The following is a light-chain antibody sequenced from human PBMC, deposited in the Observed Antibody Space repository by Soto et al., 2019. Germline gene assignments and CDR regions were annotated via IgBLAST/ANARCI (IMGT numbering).Light chain of an antibody. V-gene: IGKV1-27*01. Sequence: DIQMTQSPSSLSASVGDRVTITCRASQGISNYLAWYQQKPGKVPKLLIYAAFTLQSGVPSRFSGSGSGTDFTLTPSSLQPEDVPTNYCQKYNSDPPSTFGPGTKGDIK. J-gene: IGKJ3*01. CDR2: AAF. CDR1: QGISNY. CDR3: QKYNSDPPST.